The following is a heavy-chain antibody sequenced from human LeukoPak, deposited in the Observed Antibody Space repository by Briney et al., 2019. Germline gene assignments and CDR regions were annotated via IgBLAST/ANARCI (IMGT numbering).Heavy chain of an antibody. CDR3: ARYCSGGSCTEDY. CDR1: GYTFTGYY. V-gene: IGHV1-2*02. D-gene: IGHD2-15*01. J-gene: IGHJ4*02. Sequence: ASVKVSCKASGYTFTGYYMHWVRQAPGQGLEWMGWINPNSGGTNYAQKFQGRVTMTRDTSISTAYMELSRLRSDDTAVYYCARYCSGGSCTEDYWGQGTLVTVSS. CDR2: INPNSGGT.